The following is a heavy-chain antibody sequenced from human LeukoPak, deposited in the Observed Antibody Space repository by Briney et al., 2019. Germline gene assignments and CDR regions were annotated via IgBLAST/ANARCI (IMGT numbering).Heavy chain of an antibody. Sequence: ASVKVSCKASGYTFTGYYMHWVRQAPGQGLEWMGWINPNSGGTNYAQKFQGRVIMTRDTSITTVYMELSGLRSDDTAIYYCARGDYYGSPKTVAAWGQGTLVTVPS. CDR1: GYTFTGYY. CDR2: INPNSGGT. V-gene: IGHV1-2*02. D-gene: IGHD3-10*01. J-gene: IGHJ5*02. CDR3: ARGDYYGSPKTVAA.